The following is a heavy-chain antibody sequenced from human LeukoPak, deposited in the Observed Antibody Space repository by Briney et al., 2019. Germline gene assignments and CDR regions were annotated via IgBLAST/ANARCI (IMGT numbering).Heavy chain of an antibody. D-gene: IGHD6-13*01. CDR1: GFTVSNYY. CDR2: IYTDDRT. Sequence: GGSLRLSCAASGFTVSNYYMSWVRQAPGKGLEWVSDIYTDDRTYYADSVKGRFTISRDDSKNMLFLQMDSLRVEDTAVYYCARDRAAADPWGRGTLVTVSS. V-gene: IGHV3-53*01. CDR3: ARDRAAADP. J-gene: IGHJ5*02.